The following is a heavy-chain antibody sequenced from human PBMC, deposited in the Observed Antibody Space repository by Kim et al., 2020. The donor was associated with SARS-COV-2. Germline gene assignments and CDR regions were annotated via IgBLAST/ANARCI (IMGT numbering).Heavy chain of an antibody. Sequence: YNPALKSGVTMSADTSKNEVSLRLSSVTAADTAVYYCARIYSSYFYLDVWGKGTSVTVS. CDR3: ARIYSSYFYLDV. J-gene: IGHJ6*03. V-gene: IGHV4-39*01. D-gene: IGHD2-15*01.